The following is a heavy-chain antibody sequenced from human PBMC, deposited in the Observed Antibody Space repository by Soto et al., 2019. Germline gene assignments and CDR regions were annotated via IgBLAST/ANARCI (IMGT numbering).Heavy chain of an antibody. CDR3: ARGPVIVGATTPFDY. Sequence: GGSLRLSCAASGFTFSSYSMNWVRQAPGKGLEWVSSISSSSSYIYYADSVKGRFTISRDNAKNSLYLQMNSLRAEDTAVYYCARGPVIVGATTPFDYWGQGTLVTVSS. V-gene: IGHV3-21*01. J-gene: IGHJ4*02. CDR2: ISSSSSYI. D-gene: IGHD1-26*01. CDR1: GFTFSSYS.